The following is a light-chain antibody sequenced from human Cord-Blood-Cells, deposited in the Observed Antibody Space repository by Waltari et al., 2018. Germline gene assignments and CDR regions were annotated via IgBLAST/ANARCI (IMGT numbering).Light chain of an antibody. V-gene: IGKV3-11*01. CDR2: DAS. CDR1: QSVSSY. J-gene: IGKJ2*01. Sequence: EIVLTQSPATQSLSPGERATLSCRASQSVSSYLAWYQQKPGQAPRLLIYDASNRATGIPARFSGSGSGTDFTLTISSLEPEDFAVYYCQQRSNGPYTFGQGTKLEIK. CDR3: QQRSNGPYT.